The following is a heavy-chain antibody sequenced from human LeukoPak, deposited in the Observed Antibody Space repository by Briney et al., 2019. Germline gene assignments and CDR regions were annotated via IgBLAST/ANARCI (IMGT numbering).Heavy chain of an antibody. D-gene: IGHD3-10*01. CDR2: IKQDGSEK. V-gene: IGHV3-7*01. J-gene: IGHJ4*02. Sequence: GGSLRLSCAASGFTFTSYWMSWVRQAPGKGLELVANIKQDGSEKYYVDSAKGRFTISRDNAKNSLYLQMNSLRAEDTAVYYCATQSYGLFDYWGQGTLVTVSS. CDR3: ATQSYGLFDY. CDR1: GFTFTSYW.